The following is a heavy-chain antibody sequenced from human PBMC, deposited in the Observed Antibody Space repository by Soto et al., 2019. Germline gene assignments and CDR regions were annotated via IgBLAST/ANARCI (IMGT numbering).Heavy chain of an antibody. CDR1: GYTFTGYY. V-gene: IGHV1-2*04. CDR2: INPNSGGT. J-gene: IGHJ6*02. CDR3: ARDCSSYYGMDV. D-gene: IGHD6-19*01. Sequence: ASVKVSCKASGYTFTGYYMHWVRQAPGQGLEWMGWINPNSGGTNYAQKFQGWVTMTRDTSISTAYMELSRLRSDDTAVYYCARDCSSYYGMDVWGQGTTVTVSS.